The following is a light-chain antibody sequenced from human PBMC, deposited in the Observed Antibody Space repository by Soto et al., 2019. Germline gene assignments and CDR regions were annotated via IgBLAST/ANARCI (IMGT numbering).Light chain of an antibody. J-gene: IGLJ2*01. CDR3: SSYTSSSTLAVV. CDR1: SSDVGGYNY. CDR2: EVS. V-gene: IGLV2-14*01. Sequence: QSVLTQPASVSGSPGQSITISCTGTSSDVGGYNYVSWYQQHPGKAPKLMIYEVSNRPSGVSNRFSGSKSGNTASLTISGLQAEDDADYYCSSYTSSSTLAVVFGGGTKLTVL.